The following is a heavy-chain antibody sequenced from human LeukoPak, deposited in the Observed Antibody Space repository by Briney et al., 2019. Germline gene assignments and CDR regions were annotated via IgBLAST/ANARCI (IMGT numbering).Heavy chain of an antibody. J-gene: IGHJ6*03. CDR3: ASSACSSTSCAMSYYYYYMDV. CDR1: GGSISSGDYY. CDR2: IYYSGST. D-gene: IGHD2-2*01. V-gene: IGHV4-30-4*08. Sequence: SETLSLTCTVSGGSISSGDYYWSWIRQPPGKGLEWIGYIYYSGSTYYNPSLKSRVTISVDTSKNQFSLKLSSVTAADTAVYYCASSACSSTSCAMSYYYYYMDVWGEGTTVTVSS.